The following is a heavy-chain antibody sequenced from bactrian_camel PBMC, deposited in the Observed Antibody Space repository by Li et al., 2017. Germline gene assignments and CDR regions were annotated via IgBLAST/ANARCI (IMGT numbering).Heavy chain of an antibody. V-gene: IGHV3S53*01. CDR3: AAGRRQVVAGTGTSYCSLKEYDFNY. Sequence: HVQLVESGGGSVQAGGSLRLTCTATGNIALNNCLAWFRRVSGKEREGVASIDGSGTTTYGDSAKGRFTISKDNAKTTLYLQMDSVRPEDTAMYYCAAGRRQVVAGTGTSYCSLKEYDFNYWGQGTQVTVS. CDR2: IDGSGTT. CDR1: GNIALNNC. J-gene: IGHJ4*01. D-gene: IGHD6*01.